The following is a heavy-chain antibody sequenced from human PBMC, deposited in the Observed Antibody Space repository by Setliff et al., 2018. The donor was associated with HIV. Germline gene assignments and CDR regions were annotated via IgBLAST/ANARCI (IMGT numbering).Heavy chain of an antibody. CDR1: GFTFSGYS. D-gene: IGHD1-26*01. J-gene: IGHJ4*02. CDR2: ISSSSSYI. CDR3: ARARGSPTSYFDY. Sequence: PGGSLRLSCAASGFTFSGYSMRWVRQAPGKGLEWVSCISSSSSYIYYADSVKGRFTISRDNAKNSLYLQMNSLGAGDTAVYYCARARGSPTSYFDYWGQGTLVTVPS. V-gene: IGHV3-21*01.